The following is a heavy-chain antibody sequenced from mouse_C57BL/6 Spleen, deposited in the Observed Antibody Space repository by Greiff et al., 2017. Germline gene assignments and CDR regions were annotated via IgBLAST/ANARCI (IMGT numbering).Heavy chain of an antibody. CDR1: GFTFSSYA. J-gene: IGHJ1*03. V-gene: IGHV5-4*01. CDR2: ISDGGSYT. D-gene: IGHD1-1*01. CDR3: ARDGETTVVADWYFDV. Sequence: EVQRVESGGGLVKPGGSLKLSCAASGFTFSSYAMSWVRQTPEKRLEWVATISDGGSYTYYPDNVKGRFTISRDNAKNNLYRQMSHLKSEDTAMYYGARDGETTVVADWYFDVWGTGTTVTVSS.